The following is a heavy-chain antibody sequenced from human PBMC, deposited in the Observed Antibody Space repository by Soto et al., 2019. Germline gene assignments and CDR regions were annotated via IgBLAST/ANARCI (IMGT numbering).Heavy chain of an antibody. J-gene: IGHJ4*02. V-gene: IGHV1-58*01. CDR2: IVVGSGNT. D-gene: IGHD3-10*01. CDR1: GFTFTSSA. CDR3: AADESSMVRGQYDY. Sequence: SVKVSCKASGFTFTSSAVQWVRQARGQRLEWIGWIVVGSGNTNYAQKFQERVTITRDMSTSTAYMELSSLRSEDTAVYYCAADESSMVRGQYDYWGQGTLVTVSS.